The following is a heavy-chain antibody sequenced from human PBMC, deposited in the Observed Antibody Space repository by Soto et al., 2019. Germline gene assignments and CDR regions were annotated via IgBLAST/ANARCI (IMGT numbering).Heavy chain of an antibody. CDR2: INHSGST. CDR1: GGSFSGYY. D-gene: IGHD5-12*01. Sequence: SETLSLTCAVYGGSFSGYYWSWIRQPPGKGLEWIGEINHSGSTNYNPSLKSRVTISVDTSKNQFSLKLSSVTAADTAVYYCARAEVATITGAFDIWGQGTMVTVSS. J-gene: IGHJ3*02. CDR3: ARAEVATITGAFDI. V-gene: IGHV4-34*01.